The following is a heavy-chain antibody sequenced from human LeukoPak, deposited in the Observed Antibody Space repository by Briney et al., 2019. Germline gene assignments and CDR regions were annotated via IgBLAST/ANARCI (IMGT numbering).Heavy chain of an antibody. CDR2: ISYDGSNK. CDR1: GFTFSSYA. CDR3: AMLKNP. V-gene: IGHV3-30-3*01. Sequence: PGGSLRLSCAASGFTFSSYAMHWVRQAPGKGLEWVAVISYDGSNKYYADSVKGRFTISRDNSKNTLYLQMNSLRAEDTAVYYCAMLKNPWGQETLVTVSS. J-gene: IGHJ5*02. D-gene: IGHD4/OR15-4a*01.